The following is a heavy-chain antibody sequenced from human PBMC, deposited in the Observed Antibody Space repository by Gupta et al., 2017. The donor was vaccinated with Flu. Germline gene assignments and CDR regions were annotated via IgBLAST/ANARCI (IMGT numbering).Heavy chain of an antibody. J-gene: IGHJ6*02. CDR1: GFTFSMYG. D-gene: IGHD2-2*01. CDR2: VSHDGGQN. CDR3: AKDRVRRSSGYGMDL. V-gene: IGHV3-30*18. Sequence: QVQLVESGGGVVQPGRSLRLSCAASGFTFSMYGMYWVRQAPGKGLEWVAVVSHDGGQNIYADSVNGRFTISRYNVKGTLYLEMNSLRSEDTALYYCAKDRVRRSSGYGMDLWGQGTTVTVSS.